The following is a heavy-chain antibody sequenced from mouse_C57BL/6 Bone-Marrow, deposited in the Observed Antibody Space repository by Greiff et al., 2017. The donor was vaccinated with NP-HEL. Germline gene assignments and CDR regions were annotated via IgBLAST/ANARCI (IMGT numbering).Heavy chain of an antibody. Sequence: QVQLQQPGAELVKPGASVKMSCKASGYTFTSYWITWVKQRPGQGLEWIGDIYPGSGSTNYNEKFKSKATLTVDKSSSTAYMQLSSLTSEDSAVYYCARMVGRLRVGFAYWGQGTLVTVSA. J-gene: IGHJ3*01. D-gene: IGHD2-4*01. CDR2: IYPGSGST. CDR1: GYTFTSYW. CDR3: ARMVGRLRVGFAY. V-gene: IGHV1-55*01.